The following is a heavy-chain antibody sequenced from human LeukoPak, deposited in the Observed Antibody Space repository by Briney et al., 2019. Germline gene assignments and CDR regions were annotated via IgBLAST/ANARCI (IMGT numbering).Heavy chain of an antibody. CDR2: INPSGGGS. D-gene: IGHD6-13*01. CDR3: AREAAAGTTSFDY. V-gene: IGHV1-46*01. J-gene: IGHJ4*02. CDR1: GYTFTAYY. Sequence: ASVKVSCKASGYTFTAYYMHWVRQAPGQGLEWMGIINPSGGGSSYAQKFQGRVTMTRDTSTSTVYMELSSLRSEDTALYYCAREAAAGTTSFDYWGQGTLVTVSS.